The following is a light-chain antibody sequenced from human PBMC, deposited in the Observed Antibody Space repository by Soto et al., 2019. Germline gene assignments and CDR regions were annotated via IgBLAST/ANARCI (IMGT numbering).Light chain of an antibody. V-gene: IGLV1-40*01. Sequence: QSVLTQPPSVSGAPGQRVTISCTGSSSNIGAGYNVHWCQQLPGTAPKLLIYGNSNRPSGVPDRFSGSKSGTSASLAITGLQAEDEADYYCQSYDSSLSGSVVFDGGTKVTVL. J-gene: IGLJ2*01. CDR1: SSNIGAGYN. CDR3: QSYDSSLSGSVV. CDR2: GNS.